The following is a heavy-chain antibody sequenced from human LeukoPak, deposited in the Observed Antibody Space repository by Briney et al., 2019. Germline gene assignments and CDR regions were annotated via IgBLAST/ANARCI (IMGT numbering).Heavy chain of an antibody. V-gene: IGHV1-8*01. CDR2: MNPNSGNT. Sequence: GASVKVSCKASGYTFTSYDINWVRHATGQGLEWMGWMNPNSGNTGYAQKFQGRVTMTRNTSISTAYMELSSLRSEDTAVYYCARGGNYYDSSGYDYWGQGTLVTVSS. J-gene: IGHJ4*02. CDR3: ARGGNYYDSSGYDY. CDR1: GYTFTSYD. D-gene: IGHD3-22*01.